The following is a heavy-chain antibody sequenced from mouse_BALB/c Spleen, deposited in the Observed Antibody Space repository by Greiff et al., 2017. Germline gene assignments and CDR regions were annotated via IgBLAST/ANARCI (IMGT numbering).Heavy chain of an antibody. Sequence: QVHVKQSGAELAKPGASVKMSCKASGYTFTSYWMHWVKQRPGQGLEWIGYINPSTGYTEYNQKFKDKATLTADKSSSTAYMQLSSLTSEDSAVYYCARGGGNYLDYWGQGTTLTVSS. CDR3: ARGGGNYLDY. V-gene: IGHV1-7*01. CDR1: GYTFTSYW. D-gene: IGHD1-1*02. CDR2: INPSTGYT. J-gene: IGHJ2*01.